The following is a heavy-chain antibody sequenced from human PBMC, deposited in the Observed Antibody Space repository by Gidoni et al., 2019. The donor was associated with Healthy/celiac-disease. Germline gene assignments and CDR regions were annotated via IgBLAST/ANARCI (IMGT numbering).Heavy chain of an antibody. CDR3: AKVYCGGDCYSWGDAFDI. Sequence: EVQLLESGGGVVQPGGSLRRSCAASGFTFSSYAMIWVRQASGKGLGWVSAISGSGVSTYYADSVKGRFTISRDNSKNTLYLQMNSLRAEDTAVYYCAKVYCGGDCYSWGDAFDIWGQGTMVTVSS. CDR1: GFTFSSYA. J-gene: IGHJ3*02. V-gene: IGHV3-23*01. D-gene: IGHD2-21*02. CDR2: ISGSGVST.